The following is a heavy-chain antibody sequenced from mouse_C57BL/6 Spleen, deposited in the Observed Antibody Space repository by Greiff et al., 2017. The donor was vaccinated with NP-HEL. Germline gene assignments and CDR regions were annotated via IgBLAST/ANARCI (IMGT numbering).Heavy chain of an antibody. Sequence: QVQLKESGPELVKPGASVKISCKASGYAFSSSWMNWVKQRPGKGLEWIGRIYPGDGDTNYNGKFKGKATLTADKSSSTAYMQLSSLTSEDSAVYFCARGDFSWFAYWGQGTLVTVSA. V-gene: IGHV1-82*01. J-gene: IGHJ3*01. CDR3: ARGDFSWFAY. CDR2: IYPGDGDT. D-gene: IGHD3-3*01. CDR1: GYAFSSSW.